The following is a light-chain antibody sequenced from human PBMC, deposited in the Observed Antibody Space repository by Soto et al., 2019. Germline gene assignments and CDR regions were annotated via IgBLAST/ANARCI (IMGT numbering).Light chain of an antibody. CDR3: QRYYSTVT. V-gene: IGKV4-1*01. J-gene: IGKJ3*01. CDR2: WAS. CDR1: QSVLYSSNNKNY. Sequence: DIVMTQSPDSLAVSLGERATINCKSSQSVLYSSNNKNYLAWYQQKPGQPPKLLIYWASTRESGVPDRFSGSGSGTDFTLTISSLQAADVAVYYCQRYYSTVTFGPGTKVDIK.